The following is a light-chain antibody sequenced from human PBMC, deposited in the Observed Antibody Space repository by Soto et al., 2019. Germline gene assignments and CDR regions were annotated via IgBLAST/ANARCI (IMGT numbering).Light chain of an antibody. CDR3: QQYGSPLWT. CDR1: QSVGSAW. J-gene: IGKJ1*01. Sequence: ENVLTQSPGTLSLSPGGRATLSCRASQSVGSAWLAWYQQKPGQAPRLLLYSTSTRATGIPDRFSGSGSGTDFTLTIRRLEPEDFAVYYCQQYGSPLWTFGQGTKVEVK. CDR2: STS. V-gene: IGKV3-20*01.